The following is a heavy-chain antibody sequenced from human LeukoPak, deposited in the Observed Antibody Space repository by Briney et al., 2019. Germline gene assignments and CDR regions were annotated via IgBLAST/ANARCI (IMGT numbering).Heavy chain of an antibody. J-gene: IGHJ4*02. D-gene: IGHD4-17*01. V-gene: IGHV4-61*01. CDR3: ARVPISTTARGYFDY. CDR1: GGSVSSGSYY. Sequence: SETLSLTCTVSGGSVSSGSYYWSWIRQPPGKGLEWIGYIYFSGSTTYNPSLNSRVTISVDTSKNKFSLKLSSVTAADTSVYYCARVPISTTARGYFDYWGQGTLVTVSS. CDR2: IYFSGST.